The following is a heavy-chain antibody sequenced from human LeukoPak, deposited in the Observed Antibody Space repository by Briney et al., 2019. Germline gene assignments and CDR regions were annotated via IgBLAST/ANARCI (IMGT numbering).Heavy chain of an antibody. V-gene: IGHV1-24*01. CDR3: ATWMRFDWLFS. CDR1: GYTLTELS. Sequence: ASVKVSCTVSGYTLTELSMHWVRQAPGKGLEWMGGFDPEDGETIYAQKFKGRVTMTEDTSTDTAYMELSSLRSEDTAVYYCATWMRFDWLFSWGQGTLVTVSS. D-gene: IGHD3-9*01. J-gene: IGHJ4*02. CDR2: FDPEDGET.